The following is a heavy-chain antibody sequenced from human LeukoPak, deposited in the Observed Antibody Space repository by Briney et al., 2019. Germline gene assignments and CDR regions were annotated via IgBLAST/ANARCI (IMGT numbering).Heavy chain of an antibody. Sequence: GASVKVSCKASGYTFTSYDINWVRQAPGQGLEWMGWISAYNGNTNYAQKLQGRVTMTTDTSTSTAYMELRSLRSDDTAVYYCARAMHGGSSSWGLPFLGYYYYYYMDVWGKGTTVTVSS. CDR2: ISAYNGNT. J-gene: IGHJ6*03. CDR1: GYTFTSYD. CDR3: ARAMHGGSSSWGLPFLGYYYYYYMDV. V-gene: IGHV1-18*01. D-gene: IGHD6-13*01.